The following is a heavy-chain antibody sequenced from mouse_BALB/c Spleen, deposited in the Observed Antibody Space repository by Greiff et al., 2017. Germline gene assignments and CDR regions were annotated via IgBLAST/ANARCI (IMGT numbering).Heavy chain of an antibody. CDR2: IDPSDSYT. D-gene: IGHD1-1*01. Sequence: QVQLQQPGAELVKPGASVKLSCKASGYTFTSYWMHWVKQRPGQGLEWIGEIDPSDSYTNYNQKFKGKATLTVDKSSSTAYMQLSSLTSEDSAVYYCARYYVGYMDYWGQGTSVTVSS. J-gene: IGHJ4*01. V-gene: IGHV1-69*02. CDR3: ARYYVGYMDY. CDR1: GYTFTSYW.